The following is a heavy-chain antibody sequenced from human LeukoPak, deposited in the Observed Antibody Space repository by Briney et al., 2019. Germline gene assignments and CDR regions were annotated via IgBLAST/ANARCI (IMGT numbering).Heavy chain of an antibody. CDR1: GGSINSGDYY. V-gene: IGHV4-61*08. Sequence: SETLSLTCAVSGGSINSGDYYWSWIRQPPGKGLEWIGYIYYSGSTNYNPSLKSRVTISVDTSKYQFSLKLSSVTAADTAVYYCARDVDYYGSGSYPYRWFDPWGQGTLVTVSS. CDR2: IYYSGST. CDR3: ARDVDYYGSGSYPYRWFDP. J-gene: IGHJ5*02. D-gene: IGHD3-10*01.